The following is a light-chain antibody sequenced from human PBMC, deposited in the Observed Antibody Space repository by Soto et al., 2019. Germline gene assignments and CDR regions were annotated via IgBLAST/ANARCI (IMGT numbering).Light chain of an antibody. Sequence: QSALTQPASVSGSPGQSITISCSGTSSDVGAYDRVSWYQQYTGKAPKLLVYDVGNRPSGVSNRFSGSKSGNTASVTISGLQAEDEADYYCSSYISGGTYVFGTGTKVT. CDR3: SSYISGGTYV. J-gene: IGLJ1*01. V-gene: IGLV2-14*01. CDR1: SSDVGAYDR. CDR2: DVG.